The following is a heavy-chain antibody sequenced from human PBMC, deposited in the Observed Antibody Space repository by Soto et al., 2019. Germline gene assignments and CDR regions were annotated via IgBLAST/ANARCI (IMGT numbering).Heavy chain of an antibody. CDR2: INPSGGST. V-gene: IGHV1-46*01. D-gene: IGHD6-6*01. CDR1: GYTFTSYY. J-gene: IGHJ5*02. CDR3: AVQQLDVVEWFDP. Sequence: ASVKVSCKASGYTFTSYYMHWVLQAPGQGLEWMGIINPSGGSTSYAQKFQGRVTMTRDTSTSTVYMELSSLRSEDTAVYYCAVQQLDVVEWFDPWGQGTLVTVSS.